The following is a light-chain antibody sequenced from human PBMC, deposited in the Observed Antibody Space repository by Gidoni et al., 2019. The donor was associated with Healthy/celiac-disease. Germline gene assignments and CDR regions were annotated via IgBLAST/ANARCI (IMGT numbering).Light chain of an antibody. CDR3: QQYGSSPQT. J-gene: IGKJ3*01. CDR1: QSVSSSY. Sequence: EIVLTQSPGTLSLSPGERATLSCSASQSVSSSYIAWYQQKPGQAPRLLIYGASSRATGIPDRFSGSGSGTDFTLTISRLEPEDFAVYYCQQYGSSPQTFGPGTKVDIK. V-gene: IGKV3-20*01. CDR2: GAS.